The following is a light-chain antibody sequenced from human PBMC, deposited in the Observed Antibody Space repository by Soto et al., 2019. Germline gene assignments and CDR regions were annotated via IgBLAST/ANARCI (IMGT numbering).Light chain of an antibody. V-gene: IGKV3-15*01. CDR2: GAS. Sequence: EIVMTQSPATLSVSPGVRATLSCRASQSISDTLAWYQQKPGQAPRLLIYGASRRATRFPARFSGSGSGTDFTLTISSLQSEDFAVYYCQQYENWPWTFGQGTKVDIK. CDR1: QSISDT. J-gene: IGKJ1*01. CDR3: QQYENWPWT.